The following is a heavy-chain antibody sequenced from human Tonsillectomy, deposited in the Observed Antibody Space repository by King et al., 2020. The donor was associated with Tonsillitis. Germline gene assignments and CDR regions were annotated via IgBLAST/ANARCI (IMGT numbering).Heavy chain of an antibody. V-gene: IGHV5-51*01. CDR2: IYPGDSDT. CDR1: GYSFTNYW. Sequence: VQLVESGAEVKKPGESLKISCKGSGYSFTNYWIGWVRQMPGKGLEWMGIIYPGDSDTRYSPSFQGQVTISVDKSISTAYLQWCSLKASDTAMYYCARHGTDYGGNTPGHYWGQGTLVTVSS. D-gene: IGHD4-23*01. CDR3: ARHGTDYGGNTPGHY. J-gene: IGHJ4*02.